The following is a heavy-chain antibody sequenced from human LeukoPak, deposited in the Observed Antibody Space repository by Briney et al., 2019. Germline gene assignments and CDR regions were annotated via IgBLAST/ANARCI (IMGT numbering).Heavy chain of an antibody. Sequence: GGSLRLSCAASGFTFSSYGMHWVRQAPGKGLEWVAVIWYDGSNKYYEDSVKGRFTISRDNSKNTLYLQMNSLRAEDTAVYYCAREGPVWSGYYTVWGQGTLVTVSS. CDR1: GFTFSSYG. D-gene: IGHD3-3*01. CDR3: AREGPVWSGYYTV. CDR2: IWYDGSNK. V-gene: IGHV3-33*01. J-gene: IGHJ4*02.